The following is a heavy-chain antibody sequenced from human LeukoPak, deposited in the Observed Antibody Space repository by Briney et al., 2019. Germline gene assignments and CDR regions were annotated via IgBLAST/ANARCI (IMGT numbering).Heavy chain of an antibody. V-gene: IGHV3-53*01. CDR1: GFTFSEYY. J-gene: IGHJ4*02. Sequence: GGSLRLSCAASGFTFSEYYSDWVRHAPGKGLEWGSGMYIGGSTHYADSVKGRFTISRDNSKNTLYLQMNSLRAEDTAVYYCARDDDDSSGYSFDYWGQGTLVSVSS. D-gene: IGHD3-22*01. CDR2: MYIGGST. CDR3: ARDDDDSSGYSFDY.